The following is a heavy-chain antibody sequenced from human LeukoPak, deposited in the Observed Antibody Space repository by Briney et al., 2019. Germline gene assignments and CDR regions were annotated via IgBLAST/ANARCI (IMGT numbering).Heavy chain of an antibody. CDR3: ARGQTGQLPRDNYYGMDV. V-gene: IGHV3-21*01. J-gene: IGHJ6*02. CDR1: GFTFSTYS. Sequence: GGSLRLSCAASGFTFSTYSMNWVRQAPGKGLEWVSSISSSSSYIYYADSMKGRFTISRDNAKNSLYLQMNSLRVEDTAVYYCARGQTGQLPRDNYYGMDVWGQGTTVTVSS. CDR2: ISSSSSYI. D-gene: IGHD2-2*01.